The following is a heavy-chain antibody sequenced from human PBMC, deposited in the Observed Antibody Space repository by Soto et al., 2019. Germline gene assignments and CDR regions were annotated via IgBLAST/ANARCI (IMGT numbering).Heavy chain of an antibody. V-gene: IGHV3-23*01. CDR3: AKVGPYSTSNRFDP. Sequence: EVQLLESGGGLVQPGGSLRLSCAASGFTFGNYAMTWVRQAPGKGLEWVSSISGNSAVTFYGESVKGRFTISRDNSKNTLYLQMNSLRAEAAAVYYCAKVGPYSTSNRFDPWGQGTLVTVSS. J-gene: IGHJ5*02. D-gene: IGHD6-6*01. CDR1: GFTFGNYA. CDR2: ISGNSAVT.